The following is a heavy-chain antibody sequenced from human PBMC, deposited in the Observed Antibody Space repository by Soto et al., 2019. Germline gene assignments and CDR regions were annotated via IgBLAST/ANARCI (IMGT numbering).Heavy chain of an antibody. J-gene: IGHJ3*02. Sequence: LSLTCTVSGGSISSSYWSWLRQPPGKGLEWIGYIYYSGSTNYNPSLKSRVIISVDTSKNQFSLKLSSVTAADTAVYYCARAPGGDAFDIWGRGTLVTVSS. CDR1: GGSISSSY. CDR3: ARAPGGDAFDI. CDR2: IYYSGST. V-gene: IGHV4-59*01. D-gene: IGHD3-16*01.